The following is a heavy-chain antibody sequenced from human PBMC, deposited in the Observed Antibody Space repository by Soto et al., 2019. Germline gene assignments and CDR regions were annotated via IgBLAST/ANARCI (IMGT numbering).Heavy chain of an antibody. V-gene: IGHV3-23*01. J-gene: IGHJ6*02. Sequence: GGSLRLSCAASGFTFSSYAMSWVRQAPGKWLEWVSAISGSGGSTYYADSVKGRFTISRDNSKNTLYLQMNSLRAEDTAVYYCAKLDYVWGSYRPFYYYYGMDVWGQGXTVTVSS. CDR2: ISGSGGST. CDR1: GFTFSSYA. CDR3: AKLDYVWGSYRPFYYYYGMDV. D-gene: IGHD3-16*02.